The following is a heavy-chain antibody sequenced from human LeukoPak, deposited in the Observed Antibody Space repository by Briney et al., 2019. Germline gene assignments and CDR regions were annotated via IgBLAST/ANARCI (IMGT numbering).Heavy chain of an antibody. CDR1: GFTFSFYW. CDR2: IKQDGSEK. D-gene: IGHD1-20*01. Sequence: GGSLRLSCAASGFTFSFYWMSWVRQAPGKGLEWVANIKQDGSEKYCVDSVKGRFTISRDNAKNSLYLQMNSLRAEDTAVYYCARDDNWNQFDYWGQGTLVTVSS. V-gene: IGHV3-7*03. CDR3: ARDDNWNQFDY. J-gene: IGHJ4*02.